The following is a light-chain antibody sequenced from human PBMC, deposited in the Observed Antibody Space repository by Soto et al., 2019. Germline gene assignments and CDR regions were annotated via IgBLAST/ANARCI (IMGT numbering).Light chain of an antibody. CDR1: QSVFYSSNNKNY. CDR3: QQHYSTPLT. Sequence: DIVMTQSPDSLAVSLGERATIDCKSSQSVFYSSNNKNYLAWYQQEPGQPPRLLIYWASTRESGVPDRFSGSGSGTDFTLTISSLQAEDVAVYYCQQHYSTPLTFGGGTKVEIK. V-gene: IGKV4-1*01. CDR2: WAS. J-gene: IGKJ4*01.